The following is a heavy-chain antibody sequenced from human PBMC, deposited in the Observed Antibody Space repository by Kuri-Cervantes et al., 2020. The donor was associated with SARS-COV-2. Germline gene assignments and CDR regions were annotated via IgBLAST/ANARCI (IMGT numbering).Heavy chain of an antibody. CDR3: AREGAFDNYYYYYMDV. J-gene: IGHJ6*03. V-gene: IGHV3-30*04. D-gene: IGHD1-26*01. CDR2: ISYDGSNK. Sequence: GGSLRLSCAASEFTFSSYAMHWVRQAPGKGLEWVAVISYDGSNKYYADSVKGRLTISRDNSKNTLYLQMNSLRAEDTAVYYCAREGAFDNYYYYYMDVWGKGTTVTVSS. CDR1: EFTFSSYA.